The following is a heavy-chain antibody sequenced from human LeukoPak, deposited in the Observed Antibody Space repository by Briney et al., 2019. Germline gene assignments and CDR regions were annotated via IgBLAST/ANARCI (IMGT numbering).Heavy chain of an antibody. Sequence: GGSLRLSCAASGFTFSSYSMNWVRQAPGKGLEWVSYISSSSSTIYYADSVKGRFTISRDNAKNSLYLQMNSLRAEDTAVYYCASTGSGYYPYYFDYWGQGTLVTVSS. J-gene: IGHJ4*02. D-gene: IGHD3-22*01. CDR2: ISSSSSTI. CDR1: GFTFSSYS. V-gene: IGHV3-48*04. CDR3: ASTGSGYYPYYFDY.